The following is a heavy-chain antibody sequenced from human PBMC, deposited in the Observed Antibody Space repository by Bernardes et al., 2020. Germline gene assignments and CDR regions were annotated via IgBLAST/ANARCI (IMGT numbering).Heavy chain of an antibody. CDR3: SRVTYSDYTDFEY. V-gene: IGHV1-2*02. CDR1: GYIFSNYN. CDR2: NHPNSGYT. Sequence: ASVKVSCKASGYIFSNYNMHWVRQAPGQGLELIGWNHPNSGYTQYAQKFQGRVTMTRETSITTAYMELSSLCTDDSAVYFWSRVTYSDYTDFEYWGQGTLVTVPS. J-gene: IGHJ4*02. D-gene: IGHD5-12*01.